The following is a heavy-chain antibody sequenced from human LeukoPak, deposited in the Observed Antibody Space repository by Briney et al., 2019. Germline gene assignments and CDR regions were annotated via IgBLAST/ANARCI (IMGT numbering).Heavy chain of an antibody. CDR2: IYYSGST. Sequence: SETLSLTCTVSGGSISSYYWSWIRQPPGRGLEWIGYIYYSGSTNYNPSLKSRVTISVDTSKNQFSLKLSSVTAADTAVYYCASSSWYGRIDYWGQGTLVTVSS. V-gene: IGHV4-59*01. CDR3: ASSSWYGRIDY. J-gene: IGHJ4*02. CDR1: GGSISSYY. D-gene: IGHD6-13*01.